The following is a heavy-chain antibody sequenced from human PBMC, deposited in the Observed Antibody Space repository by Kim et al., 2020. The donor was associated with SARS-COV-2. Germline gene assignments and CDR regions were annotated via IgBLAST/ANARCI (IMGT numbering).Heavy chain of an antibody. CDR1: GFTFSSYA. CDR2: ISYDGSNK. CDR3: ARDPGDIVVVPAAIYWYFDL. Sequence: GGSLRLSCAASGFTFSSYAMHWVRQAPGKGLEWVAVISYDGSNKYYADSVKGRFTISRDNSKNTLYLQMNSLRAEDTAVYYCARDPGDIVVVPAAIYWYFDLWGRGTLVTVSS. D-gene: IGHD2-2*01. J-gene: IGHJ2*01. V-gene: IGHV3-30*04.